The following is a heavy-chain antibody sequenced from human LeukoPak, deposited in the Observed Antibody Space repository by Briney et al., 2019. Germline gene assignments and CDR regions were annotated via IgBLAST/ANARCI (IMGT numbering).Heavy chain of an antibody. D-gene: IGHD2-15*01. CDR2: ISGSGGST. CDR3: VKTTSVHWGSGDSFLDY. V-gene: IGHV3-23*01. J-gene: IGHJ4*02. CDR1: GFTFSSYA. Sequence: GGSLRLSCAASGFTFSSYAMSWVRQAPGKGLEWVSAISGSGGSTYYADSVKGRFTISRDNSENTLYLQMNSLRAEDTAVYYCVKTTSVHWGSGDSFLDYWGQGTLVTVSS.